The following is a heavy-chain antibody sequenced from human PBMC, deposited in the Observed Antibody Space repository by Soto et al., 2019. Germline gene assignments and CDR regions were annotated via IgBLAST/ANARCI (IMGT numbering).Heavy chain of an antibody. V-gene: IGHV3-74*01. CDR3: ARVAGNSSSWYYFDY. D-gene: IGHD6-13*01. J-gene: IGHJ4*02. CDR1: GFPFSSYW. CDR2: INSDGSST. Sequence: GGSLILSCAASGFPFSSYWMHWVRHAPGKGLVWVSRINSDGSSTSYADSVKGRFTISRDNAKNTLYLQMNSLRAEDTAVYYCARVAGNSSSWYYFDYWGQGTLVTVPS.